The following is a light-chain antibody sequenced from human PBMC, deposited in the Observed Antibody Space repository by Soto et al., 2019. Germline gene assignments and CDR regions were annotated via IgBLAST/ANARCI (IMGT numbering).Light chain of an antibody. Sequence: EIVLTQSPATLSLSPGERATLSCRASQSVSSYLAWYQQKPGQAPRLLIYDASNRATGIPARFSGSGSGTDFTLTISRLAPEDFAVYYCQQRSNWPTPFGQGTKLEIK. CDR3: QQRSNWPTP. V-gene: IGKV3-11*01. J-gene: IGKJ2*01. CDR2: DAS. CDR1: QSVSSY.